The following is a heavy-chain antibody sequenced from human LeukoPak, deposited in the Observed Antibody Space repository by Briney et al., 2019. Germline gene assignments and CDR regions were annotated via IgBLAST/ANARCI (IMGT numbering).Heavy chain of an antibody. CDR3: ARDRPDCSGGTCYYYYYGMDV. V-gene: IGHV3-48*03. Sequence: PGGSLRLSCAASGFTFSGYEMNWVRQAPGKGLEWVSYISSSGSIIYYVDSVKGRFTISRDNAKNSLYLQMNSLRAEDTAVYYCARDRPDCSGGTCYYYYYGMDVWGQGTTVTVSS. CDR1: GFTFSGYE. J-gene: IGHJ6*02. D-gene: IGHD2-15*01. CDR2: ISSSGSII.